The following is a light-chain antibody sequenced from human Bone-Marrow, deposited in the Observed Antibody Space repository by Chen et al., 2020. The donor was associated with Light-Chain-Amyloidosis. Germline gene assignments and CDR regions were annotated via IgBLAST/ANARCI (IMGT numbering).Light chain of an antibody. Sequence: EIVMTQSPATLSVSPGDRVTLSCRASQSVSSNLAWYQLKPGQAPRLLIYDTSTRATDVPVRFSGSGSGTEFTLTISRLQSEDFAVYFCQQYNTWPKFGQGIRLDFK. CDR3: QQYNTWPK. V-gene: IGKV3-15*01. CDR1: QSVSSN. CDR2: DTS. J-gene: IGKJ5*01.